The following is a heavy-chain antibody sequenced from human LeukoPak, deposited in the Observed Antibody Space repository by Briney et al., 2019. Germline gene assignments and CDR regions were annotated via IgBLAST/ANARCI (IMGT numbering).Heavy chain of an antibody. CDR3: VRDLLYYDSSGGDY. CDR1: GFTFSRYS. CDR2: ITTSSIYI. V-gene: IGHV3-21*01. D-gene: IGHD3-22*01. J-gene: IGHJ4*02. Sequence: GGSLRLSCAASGFTFSRYSMNWVRQAPGKGLEWVSSITTSSIYIYYAESLKGRFAISRDNAKNSLYLQMNSLRAEDTAVYYCVRDLLYYDSSGGDYWGQGTLVTVSS.